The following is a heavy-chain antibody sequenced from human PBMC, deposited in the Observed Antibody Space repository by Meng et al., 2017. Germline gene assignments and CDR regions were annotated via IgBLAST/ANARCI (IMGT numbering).Heavy chain of an antibody. J-gene: IGHJ6*02. D-gene: IGHD6-19*01. CDR2: INSSSSYI. CDR3: ARDQRPGIAVAGTGVFRYYGMDV. Sequence: GGSLRLSCAASGFTFSSYSMNWVRQAPGKGLEWVSSINSSSSYIYYADSVKGRFTISRDNAKNSLYLQMNSLRAEDTAVYYCARDQRPGIAVAGTGVFRYYGMDVWGQGTTVTVSS. CDR1: GFTFSSYS. V-gene: IGHV3-21*01.